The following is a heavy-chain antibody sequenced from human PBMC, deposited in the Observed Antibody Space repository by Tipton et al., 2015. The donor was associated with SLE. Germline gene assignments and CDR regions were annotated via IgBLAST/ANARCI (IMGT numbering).Heavy chain of an antibody. CDR3: STATGLDEGAGAFDI. V-gene: IGHV4-61*09. J-gene: IGHJ3*02. Sequence: TLSLTCTVSGGSISSGGHCWSWIRQPAGKGLEWIGYIHTGGSTYYNPSLKSRVTISVDTSKNQFSLKLSSVTAADTAVYYCSTATGLDEGAGAFDIWGQGTMVTVSS. D-gene: IGHD3/OR15-3a*01. CDR1: GGSISSGGHC. CDR2: IHTGGST.